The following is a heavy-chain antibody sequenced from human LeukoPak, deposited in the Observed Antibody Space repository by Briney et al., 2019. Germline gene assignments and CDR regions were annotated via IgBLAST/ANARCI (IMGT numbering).Heavy chain of an antibody. CDR1: GGTFSSYA. CDR2: IIPIFGTA. V-gene: IGHV1-69*13. J-gene: IGHJ6*02. D-gene: IGHD6-13*01. Sequence: GASVKVSCKASGGTFSSYAISWVRQAPGQGLEWTGGIIPIFGTANYAQKFQGRVTITADESTSTAYVELSSLRSEDTAVYYCARDLWSSSSSNYYYGMDVWGQGTTVTVSS. CDR3: ARDLWSSSSSNYYYGMDV.